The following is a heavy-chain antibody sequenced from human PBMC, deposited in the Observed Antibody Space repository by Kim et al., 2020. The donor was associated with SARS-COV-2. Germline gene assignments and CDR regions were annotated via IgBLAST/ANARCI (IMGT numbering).Heavy chain of an antibody. V-gene: IGHV3-21*01. Sequence: GGSLRLSCAASGFTFSSYSMNWVRQAPGKGLEWVSSISSSSSYIYYADSVKGRFTISRDNAKNSLYLQMNSLRAEDTAVYYCARGDGELVGTAFDPWGQGTLVTVSS. CDR1: GFTFSSYS. CDR2: ISSSSSYI. CDR3: ARGDGELVGTAFDP. D-gene: IGHD2-21*02. J-gene: IGHJ5*02.